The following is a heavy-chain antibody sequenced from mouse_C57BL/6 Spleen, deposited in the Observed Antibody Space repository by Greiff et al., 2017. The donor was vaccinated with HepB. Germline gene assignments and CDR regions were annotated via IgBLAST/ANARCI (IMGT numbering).Heavy chain of an antibody. J-gene: IGHJ4*01. D-gene: IGHD1-1*01. CDR2: IYPGDGDT. CDR3: ARWTTVVATGAMDY. V-gene: IGHV1-80*01. CDR1: GYAFSSYW. Sequence: QVQLQQSGAELVKPGASVKISCKASGYAFSSYWMNWVKQRPGKGLEWIGQIYPGDGDTNYNGKFKGKATLTADKSSSTAYMQLSSLTSEDSAVYFCARWTTVVATGAMDYWGQGTSVTVSS.